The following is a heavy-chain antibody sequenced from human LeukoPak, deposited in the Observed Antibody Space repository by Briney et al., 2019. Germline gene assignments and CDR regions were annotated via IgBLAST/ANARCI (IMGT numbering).Heavy chain of an antibody. CDR2: ISYDGSNK. J-gene: IGHJ6*02. CDR1: GFTFSSYA. Sequence: GGSLRLSCAASGFTFSSYAMHWVRQAPGKGLEWVAVISYDGSNKYYADSVKGRFTISRDNSKNTLYLQINSLRAEDTAVYYCARDRIAAAGTGYYYYGMDVWGQGTTVTVSS. CDR3: ARDRIAAAGTGYYYYGMDV. V-gene: IGHV3-30-3*01. D-gene: IGHD6-13*01.